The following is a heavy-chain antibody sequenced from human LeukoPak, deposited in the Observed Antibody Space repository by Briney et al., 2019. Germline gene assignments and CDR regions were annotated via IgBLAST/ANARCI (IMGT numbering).Heavy chain of an antibody. CDR2: IIPIFGTA. D-gene: IGHD2-2*01. J-gene: IGHJ4*02. CDR1: GGTFSSYA. V-gene: IGHV1-69*06. Sequence: ASVKVSCKASGGTFSSYAISWVRQAPGQGLEWMGGIIPIFGTANYAQKFQGRVTITADKSTSTAYMELSSLRSEDTAVYYCARDESPYCGSTNCLGSWGQGTLVTVSS. CDR3: ARDESPYCGSTNCLGS.